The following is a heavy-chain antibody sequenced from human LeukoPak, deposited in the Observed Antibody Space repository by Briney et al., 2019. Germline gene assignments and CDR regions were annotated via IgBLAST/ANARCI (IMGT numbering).Heavy chain of an antibody. D-gene: IGHD3-10*01. V-gene: IGHV1-18*01. CDR3: ARVSVMVRGVITQLGY. Sequence: ASVKVSCKASGYTFTSYGISWVRQAPGQGLEWMGWISAYNGNTNYAQKLQGRVTMTRDTSISTAYMELSRLRSDDTAVYYCARVSVMVRGVITQLGYWGQGTLVTVSS. CDR2: ISAYNGNT. J-gene: IGHJ4*02. CDR1: GYTFTSYG.